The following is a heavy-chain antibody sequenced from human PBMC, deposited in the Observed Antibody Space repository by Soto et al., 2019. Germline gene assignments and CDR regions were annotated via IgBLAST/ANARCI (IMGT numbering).Heavy chain of an antibody. Sequence: GGSLRLSCEASGFIFDDYAMHWVRQAPGKGLEWVSGISWNSGKTAYADSVKGRFTISRDNAKNSLYLQLNSLRPEDTALYYCAKDLRSLLVVTEIAQAMNVLQHWGQGTLVTVSS. CDR2: ISWNSGKT. D-gene: IGHD3-22*01. CDR1: GFIFDDYA. CDR3: AKDLRSLLVVTEIAQAMNVLQH. V-gene: IGHV3-9*01. J-gene: IGHJ1*01.